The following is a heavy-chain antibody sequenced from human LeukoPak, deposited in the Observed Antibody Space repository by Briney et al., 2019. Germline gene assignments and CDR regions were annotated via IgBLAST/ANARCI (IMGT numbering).Heavy chain of an antibody. CDR2: IYHSGST. D-gene: IGHD2-15*01. V-gene: IGHV4-4*02. CDR3: ASMVADWDAFHI. J-gene: IGHJ3*02. CDR1: GGSISSSYW. Sequence: SETLSLTCGVSGGSISSSYWWSWVRQPAGKGLEWIGGIYHSGSTNYNPSLKSRVTISMDKSKNQFSLNLSSVTAADTAVYYCASMVADWDAFHIWGQGTMIAVSS.